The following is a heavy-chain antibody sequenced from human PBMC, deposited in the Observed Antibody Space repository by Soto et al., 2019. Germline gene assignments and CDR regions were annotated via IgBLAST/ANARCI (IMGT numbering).Heavy chain of an antibody. J-gene: IGHJ5*02. CDR1: GFTFSSYG. CDR3: ASPPTNLDYGDDNWFDP. D-gene: IGHD4-17*01. Sequence: GGSLRLSCAASGFTFSSYGMHWVRQAPGKGLEWVAVISYDGSNKYYADSVKGRFTISRDNSKNTLYLQMNSLRAEDTAVYYCASPPTNLDYGDDNWFDPWGQGSLVTVSS. CDR2: ISYDGSNK. V-gene: IGHV3-30*03.